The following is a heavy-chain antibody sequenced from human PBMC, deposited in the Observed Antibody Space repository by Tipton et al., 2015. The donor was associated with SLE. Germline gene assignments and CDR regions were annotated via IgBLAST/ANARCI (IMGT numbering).Heavy chain of an antibody. Sequence: LRLSCTVSGGSLTNYYWSWIRQPPGKGLEWIGTISHSGNTYSHTSLESRVTISVDTSQNQFSMSLSSVSAADTAVYYCARKELSTMRDYWGQGTLVTVSS. CDR1: GGSLTNYY. CDR2: ISHSGNT. V-gene: IGHV4-59*12. CDR3: ARKELSTMRDY. D-gene: IGHD5-24*01. J-gene: IGHJ4*02.